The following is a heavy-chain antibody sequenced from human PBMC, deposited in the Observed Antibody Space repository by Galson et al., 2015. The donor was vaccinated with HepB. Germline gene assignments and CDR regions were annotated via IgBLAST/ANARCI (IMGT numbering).Heavy chain of an antibody. D-gene: IGHD6-19*01. CDR2: IRYDGSNK. J-gene: IGHJ4*02. CDR3: AKARAGLGSGWYEEDYSDY. CDR1: GFTFSSYG. V-gene: IGHV3-30*02. Sequence: SLRLSCAASGFTFSSYGMHWVRQAPGKGLEWVAFIRYDGSNKYYADSVKGRFTISRDNSKNTLYLQMNSLRAEDTAVYYCAKARAGLGSGWYEEDYSDYWGQGTLVTVSS.